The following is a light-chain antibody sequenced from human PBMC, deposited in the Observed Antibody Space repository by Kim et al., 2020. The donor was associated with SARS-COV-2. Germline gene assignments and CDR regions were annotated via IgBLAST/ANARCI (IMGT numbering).Light chain of an antibody. CDR3: QQYGGSPLT. CDR1: KSVISSY. V-gene: IGKV3-20*01. CDR2: DAS. J-gene: IGKJ4*01. Sequence: SPGERATLSCRASKSVISSYLAWYQQRPGQAPRLLIYDASSRATGIPDRFSGSGSGTDFTLTISGLETEDFAVYYCQQYGGSPLTFGGGTKVDIK.